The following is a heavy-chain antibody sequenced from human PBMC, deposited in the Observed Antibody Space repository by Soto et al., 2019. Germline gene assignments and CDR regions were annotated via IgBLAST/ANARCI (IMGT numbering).Heavy chain of an antibody. CDR2: IYYSGST. D-gene: IGHD4-17*01. CDR1: GGSISSGGYY. Sequence: QVQLQESGPGLVKPSQTLSLTCTVSGGSISSGGYYWSWIRQHPGKGLEWIGYIYYSGSTYYNPSLQSRVTRSVDTAKNQVSLKLSSVTAADTAVYYWARLGARYGRWHFDYWGQGTLVTVSS. CDR3: ARLGARYGRWHFDY. V-gene: IGHV4-31*03. J-gene: IGHJ4*02.